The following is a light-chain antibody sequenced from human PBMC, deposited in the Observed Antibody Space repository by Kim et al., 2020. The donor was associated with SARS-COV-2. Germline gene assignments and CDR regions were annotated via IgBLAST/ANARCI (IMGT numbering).Light chain of an antibody. Sequence: SSELTQDPAVSVALGQTVRITCQGDSLRPYYATWYQQKPGQAPKVVIYGKDNRPSGVPDRFSGSSSGNTAYLTITGTQAGDEADYYCNSRDSNDYVVFGGGTEVTVL. V-gene: IGLV3-19*01. CDR2: GKD. J-gene: IGLJ2*01. CDR1: SLRPYY. CDR3: NSRDSNDYVV.